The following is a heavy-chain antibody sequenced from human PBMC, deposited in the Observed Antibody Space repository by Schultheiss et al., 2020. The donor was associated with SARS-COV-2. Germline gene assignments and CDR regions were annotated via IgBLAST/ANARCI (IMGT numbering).Heavy chain of an antibody. CDR2: INHSGST. CDR3: AALSYRLDY. D-gene: IGHD3-16*02. V-gene: IGHV4-34*01. J-gene: IGHJ4*02. Sequence: SETLSLTCTVSGGSISSYYWSWIRQPPGKGLEWIGEINHSGSTNYNPSLKSRVTISVDTSKNQFSLKLSSVTAADTAVYYCAALSYRLDYWGQGTLVTVSS. CDR1: GGSISSYY.